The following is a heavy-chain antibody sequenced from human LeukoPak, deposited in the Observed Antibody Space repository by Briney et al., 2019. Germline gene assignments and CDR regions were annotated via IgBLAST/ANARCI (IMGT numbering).Heavy chain of an antibody. Sequence: GGSLRLSCAASGFTFSSYAMYWVRQAPGKGLEYVSAISTNGGSTYYANSVKGRFTISRDNSKNTPYLQMGSLRAGDMGVYYCAGGSSWYRGIDYWGQGTLVTVSS. D-gene: IGHD6-13*01. CDR3: AGGSSWYRGIDY. CDR1: GFTFSSYA. V-gene: IGHV3-64*01. J-gene: IGHJ4*02. CDR2: ISTNGGST.